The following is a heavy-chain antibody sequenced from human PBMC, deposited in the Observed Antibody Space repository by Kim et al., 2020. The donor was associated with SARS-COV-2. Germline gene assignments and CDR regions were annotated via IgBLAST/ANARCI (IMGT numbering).Heavy chain of an antibody. J-gene: IGHJ4*02. Sequence: VKGRFTISRDDSKNTAYLQMNSLKTEDTAVYYCTSGLYYYDSSGYYYTDYWGQGTLVTVSS. V-gene: IGHV3-73*01. D-gene: IGHD3-22*01. CDR3: TSGLYYYDSSGYYYTDY.